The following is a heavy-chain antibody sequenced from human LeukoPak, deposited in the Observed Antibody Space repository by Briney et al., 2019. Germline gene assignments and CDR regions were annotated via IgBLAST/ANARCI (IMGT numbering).Heavy chain of an antibody. D-gene: IGHD5-18*01. CDR1: GFTFSSYA. CDR3: ARDQGRYSYGYAFDY. V-gene: IGHV3-23*01. J-gene: IGHJ4*02. CDR2: ISGSGGST. Sequence: AGGSLRLSCVASGFTFSSYAMSWVRQAPGKGLEWVSAISGSGGSTYYADSVKGRFTISRDNSKNTLYLQMNSLRAEDTAVYYCARDQGRYSYGYAFDYWGQGTLVTVSS.